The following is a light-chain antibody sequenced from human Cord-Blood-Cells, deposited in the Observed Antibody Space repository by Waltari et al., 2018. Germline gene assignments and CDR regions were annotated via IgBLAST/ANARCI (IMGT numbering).Light chain of an antibody. CDR1: SSDVGGYTY. J-gene: IGLJ2*01. CDR2: DVS. V-gene: IGLV2-14*01. Sequence: QSALTQPASVSGSPGQSITISCTGTSSDVGGYTYVSWYQQHPGNAPKLMIYDVSNRPSGVSNRCYGSKSGNTATLTIAGLQSEDEADYYCSSYTGSSTVVFGGGTKLTVL. CDR3: SSYTGSSTVV.